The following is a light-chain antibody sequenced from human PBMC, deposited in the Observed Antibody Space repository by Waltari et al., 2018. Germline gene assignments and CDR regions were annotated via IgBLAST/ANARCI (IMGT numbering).Light chain of an antibody. CDR3: QQYGTSPPWT. Sequence: EIVLTQSPGTLSLSPGERATLSCRASQSVSSSYLAWYQQKPGQAPRLLIYGASSRATSIPDRLSGSGAGTDFTLTISRLEPEDSAVYYCQQYGTSPPWTFGQGTKVEIK. CDR2: GAS. V-gene: IGKV3-20*01. CDR1: QSVSSSY. J-gene: IGKJ1*01.